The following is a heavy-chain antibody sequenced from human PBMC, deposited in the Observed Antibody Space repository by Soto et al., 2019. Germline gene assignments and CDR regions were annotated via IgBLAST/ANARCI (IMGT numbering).Heavy chain of an antibody. D-gene: IGHD2-2*01. V-gene: IGHV1-69*02. Sequence: QVQLVQSGAEVKKPGSSVKVSCKASGGTFSSYTISWVRQAPGQGLEWMGRIIPILGIANYAQKFQGRVTITADKSTSTAYMELCSLRSEDTAVYYCARVNCSSTSCYEAIDYWGQGTLVTVSS. CDR3: ARVNCSSTSCYEAIDY. CDR2: IIPILGIA. J-gene: IGHJ4*02. CDR1: GGTFSSYT.